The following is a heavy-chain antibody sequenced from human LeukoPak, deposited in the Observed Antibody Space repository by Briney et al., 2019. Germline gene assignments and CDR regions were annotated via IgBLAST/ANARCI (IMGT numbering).Heavy chain of an antibody. CDR3: ATPEKRGYSYGYDY. V-gene: IGHV3-53*01. Sequence: GGSLRLSCAASGFTVSSNYTSWVRQAPGKGLEWVSVIYSGGSTYYADSVKGRFTISRDNSKNMLYLQMNSLRAEDTAVYYCATPEKRGYSYGYDYWGQGTLVTVSS. CDR2: IYSGGST. D-gene: IGHD5-18*01. CDR1: GFTVSSNY. J-gene: IGHJ4*02.